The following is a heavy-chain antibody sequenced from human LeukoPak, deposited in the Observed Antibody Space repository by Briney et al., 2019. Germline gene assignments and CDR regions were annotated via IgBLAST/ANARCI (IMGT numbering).Heavy chain of an antibody. Sequence: GGSLGLSCAGSGFAFSSYWMSWVRQAPGKGLEWVANIKQDGSEKYYMDSVKGRFTISRDNAKNSLYLQMSSLRAEDTALYYCARALYSLSRGQGTMVTVSS. J-gene: IGHJ3*01. CDR3: ARALYSLS. D-gene: IGHD1-26*01. V-gene: IGHV3-7*04. CDR2: IKQDGSEK. CDR1: GFAFSSYW.